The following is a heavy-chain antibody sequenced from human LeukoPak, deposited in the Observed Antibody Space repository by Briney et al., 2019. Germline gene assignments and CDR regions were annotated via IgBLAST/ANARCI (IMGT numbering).Heavy chain of an antibody. V-gene: IGHV4-39*01. J-gene: IGHJ4*02. CDR3: ARSGYYDILSGYLYFFDY. D-gene: IGHD3-9*01. CDR2: IYSSWST. Sequence: SETLSLTCSVSGGSISDTTYFWGWIRQPPGKGLEWIGSIYSSWSTYYNPSLKNRVTVSIDTSRNQFSLKLTSVAAAETAVYYCARSGYYDILSGYLYFFDYWGQGTLVTVSS. CDR1: GGSISDTTYF.